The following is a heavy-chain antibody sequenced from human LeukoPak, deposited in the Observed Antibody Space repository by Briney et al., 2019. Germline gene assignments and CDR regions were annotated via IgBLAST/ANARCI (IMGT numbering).Heavy chain of an antibody. CDR3: ARSAPYYYDSSASATKGVDY. Sequence: ASVKVSCKASGYTFTGYYMHWVRQAPGQGLEWMGWINPNSGGTNYAQKFQGRVTMTRDTSISTAYMELSRLRSDDTAVYYCARSAPYYYDSSASATKGVDYWGQGTLVTASS. D-gene: IGHD3-22*01. J-gene: IGHJ4*02. V-gene: IGHV1-2*02. CDR2: INPNSGGT. CDR1: GYTFTGYY.